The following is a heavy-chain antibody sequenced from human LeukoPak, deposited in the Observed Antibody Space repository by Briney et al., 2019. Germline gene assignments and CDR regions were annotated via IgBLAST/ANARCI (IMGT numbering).Heavy chain of an antibody. CDR1: GFTLGNYA. CDR2: ISGSGGGNT. Sequence: GGSLRLSCAASGFTLGNYAMNWVRQPPGKGLEWVSVISGSGGGNTYYADSVKGRFTISRDNSKNTLYLQMNSLRAEDTATYYCARVSHRTGYPQLPYDYWGQGTLVTVSS. D-gene: IGHD3/OR15-3a*01. J-gene: IGHJ4*02. V-gene: IGHV3-23*01. CDR3: ARVSHRTGYPQLPYDY.